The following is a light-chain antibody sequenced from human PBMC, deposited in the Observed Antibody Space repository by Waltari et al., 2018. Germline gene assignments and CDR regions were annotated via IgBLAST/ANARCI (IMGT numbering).Light chain of an antibody. CDR2: GNS. V-gene: IGLV1-40*01. Sequence: QSVLTQPPSVSGAPGQRVTISCTGISPNTGAGYNFLWYQQLPGTAPKLLIYGNSNRHSGVPDRFSGSKSGTSASLAITGLQAEDEADYYCQSYASSLSGSVFGTGTKVTVL. J-gene: IGLJ1*01. CDR3: QSYASSLSGSV. CDR1: SPNTGAGYN.